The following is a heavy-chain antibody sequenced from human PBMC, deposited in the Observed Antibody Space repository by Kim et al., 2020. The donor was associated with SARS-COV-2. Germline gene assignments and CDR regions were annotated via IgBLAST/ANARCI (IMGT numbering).Heavy chain of an antibody. Sequence: RFTISRDNSKNTLYLQMNSLRAEDTAVYYCAKLLREQQLLRYYYYGMDVWGQGTTVTVSS. CDR3: AKLLREQQLLRYYYYGMDV. V-gene: IGHV3-23*01. J-gene: IGHJ6*02. D-gene: IGHD6-13*01.